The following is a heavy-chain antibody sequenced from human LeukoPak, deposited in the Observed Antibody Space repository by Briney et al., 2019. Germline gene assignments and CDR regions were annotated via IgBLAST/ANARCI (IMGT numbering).Heavy chain of an antibody. CDR3: ASHGGYCSGGSCYAIDY. Sequence: SETLSLTCTVSGGSISSSSYYWGWIRQPPGKGLEWIESIYYSGSTYYNPSLKSRVAISVDTSKNQFSLKLSSVTAADTAVYYCASHGGYCSGGSCYAIDYWGQGTLVTVSS. D-gene: IGHD2-15*01. V-gene: IGHV4-39*01. CDR1: GGSISSSSYY. J-gene: IGHJ4*02. CDR2: IYYSGST.